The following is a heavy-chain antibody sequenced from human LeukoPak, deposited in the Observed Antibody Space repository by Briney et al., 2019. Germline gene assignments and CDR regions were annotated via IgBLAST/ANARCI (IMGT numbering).Heavy chain of an antibody. CDR2: INSDGSSR. CDR3: TRLQDGYNSFDF. J-gene: IGHJ4*02. Sequence: GGSLRLSCAASGFTFSSTWMHWVRQAPGKGLVWVSRINSDGSSRSYADSVKGRFTISRDNAKNTLYLQMDSLRAEDTAVYYCTRLQDGYNSFDFWGQGTLVTVSS. V-gene: IGHV3-74*01. CDR1: GFTFSSTW. D-gene: IGHD5-24*01.